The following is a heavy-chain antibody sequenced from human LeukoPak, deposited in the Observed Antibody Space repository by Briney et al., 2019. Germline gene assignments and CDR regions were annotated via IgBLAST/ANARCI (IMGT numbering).Heavy chain of an antibody. J-gene: IGHJ4*02. CDR1: GFTFSSYG. D-gene: IGHD3-22*01. Sequence: GGTLRLSCAASGFTFSSYGMSWVRQAPGKGLEWVSAIDRSGRNTHYADSVKGRFTISRDNSKNTLILQMSSLRVEDTAIYYCAKALYDTSGGGYWGQGTLVTVSP. CDR2: IDRSGRNT. CDR3: AKALYDTSGGGY. V-gene: IGHV3-23*01.